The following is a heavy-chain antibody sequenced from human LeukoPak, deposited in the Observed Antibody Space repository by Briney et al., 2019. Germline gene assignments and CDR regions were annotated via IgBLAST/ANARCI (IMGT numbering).Heavy chain of an antibody. CDR2: INPSGGST. Sequence: ASVKVSCKASGYTFTVYFMHWVRQAPGQGLEWMGIINPSGGSTSYAQKFQGRVTMTRDTSTSTVYMELSSLRSEDTAVYYCAREGGGTSGWQNFDYWGQGTLVTVSS. J-gene: IGHJ4*02. CDR3: AREGGGTSGWQNFDY. V-gene: IGHV1-46*01. CDR1: GYTFTVYF. D-gene: IGHD6-19*01.